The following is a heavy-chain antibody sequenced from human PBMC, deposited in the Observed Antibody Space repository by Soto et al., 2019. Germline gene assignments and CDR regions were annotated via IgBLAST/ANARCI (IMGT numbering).Heavy chain of an antibody. CDR3: ALVTTGYYYYYYMDV. CDR2: MNPNSGNT. V-gene: IGHV1-8*02. D-gene: IGHD4-17*01. Sequence: GASVKVSCKASGYTFTGYYMHWVRQAPGQGLEWMGWMNPNSGNTGYAQKFQGRVTMTRNTSISTAYMELSSLRSEDTAVYYCALVTTGYYYYYYMDVWGKGTTVTVSS. J-gene: IGHJ6*03. CDR1: GYTFTGYY.